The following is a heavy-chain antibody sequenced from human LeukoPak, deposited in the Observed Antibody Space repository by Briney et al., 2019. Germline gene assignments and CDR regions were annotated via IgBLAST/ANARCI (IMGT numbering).Heavy chain of an antibody. V-gene: IGHV4-34*01. CDR2: VNESGGT. Sequence: SETLSLTCAVYIDSFSNYHWNWIRQTPAKGMEWIGEVNESGGTNISPSLRSRVILSVDTSKNQFSLKLSSVTAADTAVYYCARDEGAYCGGDCYSGFGAFDIWGQGTMVTVSS. D-gene: IGHD2-21*02. CDR1: IDSFSNYH. J-gene: IGHJ3*02. CDR3: ARDEGAYCGGDCYSGFGAFDI.